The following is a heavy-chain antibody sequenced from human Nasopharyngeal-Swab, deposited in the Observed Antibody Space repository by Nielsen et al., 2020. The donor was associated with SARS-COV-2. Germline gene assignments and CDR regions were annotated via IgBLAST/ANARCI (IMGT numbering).Heavy chain of an antibody. V-gene: IGHV3-30-3*01. Sequence: GESLKISCVASGFTFSTYTMHWVRQAPGKGLEWVAVFSYGGGCEYHADSVKGRFTISRDDSGNTLYLQMNSLRADDTAVYYCVREVWAQQGTGAFDIWGRGTMVTVSS. CDR1: GFTFSTYT. CDR2: FSYGGGCE. J-gene: IGHJ3*02. CDR3: VREVWAQQGTGAFDI. D-gene: IGHD1-26*01.